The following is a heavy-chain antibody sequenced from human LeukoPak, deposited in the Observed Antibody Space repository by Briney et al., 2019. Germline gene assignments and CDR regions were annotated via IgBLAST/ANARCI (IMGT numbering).Heavy chain of an antibody. CDR2: ISQDGSET. D-gene: IGHD6-13*01. J-gene: IGHJ4*02. CDR1: GFTFSNYW. CDR3: GCIGSSWYEDF. Sequence: GGSLRLSCAASGFTFSNYWMTWVRQAPGKGLEWVASISQDGSETHCVDSVKGRFTISRDNAKNLLYLQMRSLRVEDTAVYYCGCIGSSWYEDFWGQGTLVTVSS. V-gene: IGHV3-7*01.